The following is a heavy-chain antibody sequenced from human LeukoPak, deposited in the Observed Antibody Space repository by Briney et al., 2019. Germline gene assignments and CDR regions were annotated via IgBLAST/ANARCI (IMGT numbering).Heavy chain of an antibody. Sequence: SETLSLTCTVSGGSISSGSYYWSWIRQPAGKGLEWIGRIYTSGSTNYNPSLKSRVTISVDTSKNQFSLKLSSVTAADTAVYYCARGGYSYGYLGGVDYWGQGTLVTVSS. D-gene: IGHD5-18*01. CDR3: ARGGYSYGYLGGVDY. V-gene: IGHV4-61*02. J-gene: IGHJ4*02. CDR1: GGSISSGSYY. CDR2: IYTSGST.